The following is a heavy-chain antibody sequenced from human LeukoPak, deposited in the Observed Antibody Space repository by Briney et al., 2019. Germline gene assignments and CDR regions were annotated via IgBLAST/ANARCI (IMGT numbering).Heavy chain of an antibody. V-gene: IGHV3-33*01. J-gene: IGHJ5*02. CDR3: ARDRVDSSSWQSIWFDP. Sequence: GGSLRLSCAASGFTFSSYGMHWVRQAPGKGLEWVAVIWYDGSNKYYADSVKGRFTISRDNSKNTLYLQMNSLRAEDTAVYYCARDRVDSSSWQSIWFDPWGQGTLVTVSS. CDR1: GFTFSSYG. CDR2: IWYDGSNK. D-gene: IGHD6-13*01.